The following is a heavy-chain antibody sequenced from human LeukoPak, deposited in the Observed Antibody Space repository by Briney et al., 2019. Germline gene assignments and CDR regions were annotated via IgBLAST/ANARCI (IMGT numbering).Heavy chain of an antibody. CDR1: GFTFSSIA. CDR3: ARAWSPSDAFDI. V-gene: IGHV3-23*01. CDR2: IRSNGDTT. Sequence: GGSLRLSCAASGFTFSSIAMTWVRQAPGKGLEWVSTIRSNGDTTYNADSVKGRFTISRDNSKNTLYLQMNSLRAEDTAVYYCARAWSPSDAFDIWGQGTMVTVSS. J-gene: IGHJ3*02.